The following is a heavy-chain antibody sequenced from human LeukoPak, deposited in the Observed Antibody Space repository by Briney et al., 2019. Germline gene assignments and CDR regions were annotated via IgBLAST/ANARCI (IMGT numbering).Heavy chain of an antibody. CDR3: ARSGYSYGYYYYGMDV. J-gene: IGHJ6*02. CDR1: GYTFTSYD. V-gene: IGHV1-8*01. CDR2: MNPNRGNT. D-gene: IGHD5-18*01. Sequence: ASVKVSCKASGYTFTSYDINWVRQATGQGLGWMGWMNPNRGNTGYAQKFQGRVTMTRNTAISTAYLELSSLRSEDTAVYYCARSGYSYGYYYYGMDVWGQGTTVTVSS.